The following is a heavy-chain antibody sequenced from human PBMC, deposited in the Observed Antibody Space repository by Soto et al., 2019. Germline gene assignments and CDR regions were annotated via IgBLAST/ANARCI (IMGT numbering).Heavy chain of an antibody. J-gene: IGHJ6*02. Sequence: GGSLRLSCAASGFTFSSYAMHWVRQAPGKGLEWVAVISYDGSNKYYADSVKGRFTISRDNSKNTLYLQMNSLRAEDTAVYYCARGGPKYSSSKRDYYYYYGMDVWGQGTTVTVSS. CDR1: GFTFSSYA. D-gene: IGHD6-6*01. CDR2: ISYDGSNK. V-gene: IGHV3-30-3*01. CDR3: ARGGPKYSSSKRDYYYYYGMDV.